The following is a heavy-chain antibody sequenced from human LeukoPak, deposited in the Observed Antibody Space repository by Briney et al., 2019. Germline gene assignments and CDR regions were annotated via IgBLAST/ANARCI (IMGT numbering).Heavy chain of an antibody. Sequence: GGSLRLSCAASGFTFSSYGVSWVRQAPGKGLEWVANIKQNGSEKYYVDSVKGRFTISRDNAKNSLYLQMNSLRAEDTAVYYCAREGQLRRYFDYWGQGTLVTVSS. CDR3: AREGQLRRYFDY. D-gene: IGHD1-1*01. CDR2: IKQNGSEK. CDR1: GFTFSSYG. V-gene: IGHV3-7*01. J-gene: IGHJ4*02.